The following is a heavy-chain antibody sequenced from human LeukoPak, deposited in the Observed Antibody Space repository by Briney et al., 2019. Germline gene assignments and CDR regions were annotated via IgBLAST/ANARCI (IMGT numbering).Heavy chain of an antibody. V-gene: IGHV1-69*04. D-gene: IGHD2-2*02. Sequence: SVKVSCKASGGTFSSYTISWVRQAPGQGLEWMGRIIPILGIANYTQKFQGRVTITADKSTSTAYMELSSLRSEDTAVYYCARDAPLYCSSTSCYTFDYWGQGTLVTVSS. CDR1: GGTFSSYT. J-gene: IGHJ4*02. CDR3: ARDAPLYCSSTSCYTFDY. CDR2: IIPILGIA.